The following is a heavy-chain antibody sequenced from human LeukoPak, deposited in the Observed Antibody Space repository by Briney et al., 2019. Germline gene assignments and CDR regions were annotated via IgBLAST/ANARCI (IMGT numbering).Heavy chain of an antibody. CDR1: GFTFSDHY. J-gene: IGHJ4*02. V-gene: IGHV3-72*01. CDR2: SRDKGNSYTT. CDR3: ARGVRYSSAWAFDY. Sequence: GGSLRLSCAASGFTFSDHYIDWVRQAPGKGLEWVGRSRDKGNSYTTAYAASVRGRFTISRDDSKNSLYLQMNSLKIEDTAVYYCARGVRYSSAWAFDYWGQGTLVTVSS. D-gene: IGHD6-19*01.